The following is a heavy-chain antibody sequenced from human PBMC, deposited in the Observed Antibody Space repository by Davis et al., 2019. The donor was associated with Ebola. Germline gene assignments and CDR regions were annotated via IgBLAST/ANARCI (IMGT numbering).Heavy chain of an antibody. CDR1: GGSFSSYA. Sequence: SVKVSCKSSGGSFSSYAISWVRQAPGQGLEWMGGIIPMFATASYAQKFQGRVTITADKSTGTAYMEVSSLRSEDTAVYYCARGADDFWSGGTYRYYDLDVWGLGTMVTVSS. CDR3: ARGADDFWSGGTYRYYDLDV. V-gene: IGHV1-69*06. CDR2: IIPMFATA. D-gene: IGHD3-3*01. J-gene: IGHJ6*02.